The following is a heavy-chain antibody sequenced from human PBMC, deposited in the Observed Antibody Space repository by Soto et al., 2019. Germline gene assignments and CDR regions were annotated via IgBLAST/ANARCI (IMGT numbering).Heavy chain of an antibody. CDR3: ARSLASAGYSYGNFDY. CDR2: IYYSGST. Sequence: QVQLQESGPGLVKPSETLSLTCTVSGGSIISYYWSWIRQPPGQGLEWIGYIYYSGSTNYNPSLKSRVTISVDPSKNQFSLKLSSVTAADTAVYYCARSLASAGYSYGNFDYWGQGTLVTVSS. CDR1: GGSIISYY. V-gene: IGHV4-59*01. D-gene: IGHD5-18*01. J-gene: IGHJ4*02.